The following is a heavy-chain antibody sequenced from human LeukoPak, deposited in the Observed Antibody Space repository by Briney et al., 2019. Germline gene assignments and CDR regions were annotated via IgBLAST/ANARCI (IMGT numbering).Heavy chain of an antibody. CDR2: VKPDGSDN. Sequence: GGSLRLSCEASGFTFSSYWMSWVRQVPGKGLEWVASVKPDGSDNFYVDSVEGRFTISRDNARYSLFLQMNSLRVEDTAVYYCVRENQLRCWGQGTLVSVSS. D-gene: IGHD5-12*01. CDR1: GFTFSSYW. CDR3: VRENQLRC. J-gene: IGHJ4*02. V-gene: IGHV3-7*01.